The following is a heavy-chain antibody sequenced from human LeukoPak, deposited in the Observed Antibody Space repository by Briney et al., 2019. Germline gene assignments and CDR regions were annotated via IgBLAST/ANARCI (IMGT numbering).Heavy chain of an antibody. J-gene: IGHJ4*02. V-gene: IGHV1-46*01. Sequence: ASVKVSCEVSGYRFTTYYIHWVRQAPGQGLEWMGIITPHSGATTYAQSFQDRVTMTRDMSTGTVYVELSSLTSEDTAVYYCARDHELWSLDYWGQGTLVIVSS. CDR3: ARDHELWSLDY. D-gene: IGHD3-10*01. CDR1: GYRFTTYY. CDR2: ITPHSGAT.